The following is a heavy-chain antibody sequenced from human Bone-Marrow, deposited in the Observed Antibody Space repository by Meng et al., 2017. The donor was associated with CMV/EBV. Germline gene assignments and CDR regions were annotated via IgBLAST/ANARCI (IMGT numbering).Heavy chain of an antibody. Sequence: GESLKISCAASGFTSSSYWMHWVRQAPGKGLVWVSRINSDGSSTSYADSVKGRFTISRDNAKNTLYLQMNSLRAEDTAVYYCARDHYSSGWYTYYYYGMDVWGQGTTVTVSS. CDR3: ARDHYSSGWYTYYYYGMDV. V-gene: IGHV3-74*01. CDR2: INSDGSST. CDR1: GFTSSSYW. D-gene: IGHD6-19*01. J-gene: IGHJ6*02.